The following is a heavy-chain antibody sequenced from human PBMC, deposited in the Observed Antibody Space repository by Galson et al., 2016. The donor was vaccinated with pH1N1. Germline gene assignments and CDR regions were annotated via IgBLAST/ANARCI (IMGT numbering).Heavy chain of an antibody. CDR2: IKPNTGDT. Sequence: SVKVSCKASGYTFTAYQIHWVRQAPGQGLEWMGWIKPNTGDTTYAQKFQGRVTMTSDTSINTAYIEVTSLTSDDTAVYYCAREWSGYFTTTHYWCQGTLVTVSS. CDR3: AREWSGYFTTTHY. D-gene: IGHD3-3*01. J-gene: IGHJ4*02. CDR1: GYTFTAYQ. V-gene: IGHV1-2*02.